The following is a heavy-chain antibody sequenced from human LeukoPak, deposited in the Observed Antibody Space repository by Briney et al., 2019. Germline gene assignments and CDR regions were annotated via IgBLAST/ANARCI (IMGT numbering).Heavy chain of an antibody. Sequence: GGSLRLSCAASGFTFRSYGMHWVRQAPGKGLEWVAVIWSDGNNKFYADSVKGRFTIFRDNSRNTLDLVLTSLRPDDTAVYYCAKEQGPFTAFDYWGQGALVTVSS. V-gene: IGHV3-33*06. CDR2: IWSDGNNK. CDR3: AKEQGPFTAFDY. CDR1: GFTFRSYG. J-gene: IGHJ4*02.